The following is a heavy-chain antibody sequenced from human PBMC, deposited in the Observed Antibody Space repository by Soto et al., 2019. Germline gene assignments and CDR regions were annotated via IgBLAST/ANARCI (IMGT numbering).Heavy chain of an antibody. J-gene: IGHJ6*02. D-gene: IGHD2-2*01. Sequence: ASVKVSCKASGATLDTFINYGVTWVRRAPGQGLEWMGWISAYNGNTNYAQKLQGRVTMTTDTSTSTAYMELRSLRSDDTAVYYCARVGDCSSTSCRYYYYYGMDVWGQGTTVTVSS. V-gene: IGHV1-18*01. CDR2: ISAYNGNT. CDR1: GATLDTFINYG. CDR3: ARVGDCSSTSCRYYYYYGMDV.